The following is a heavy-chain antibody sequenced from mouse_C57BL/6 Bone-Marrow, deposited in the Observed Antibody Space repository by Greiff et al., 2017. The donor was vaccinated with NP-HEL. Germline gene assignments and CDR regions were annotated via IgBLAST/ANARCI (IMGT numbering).Heavy chain of an antibody. V-gene: IGHV5-2*01. Sequence: EVNVVESGGGLVQPGESLKLSRESNEYEFPSHDMSWVRKTPEKRLELVAAINSDGGSTYYPDTMERRFIISRDNTKKTLYLQMSSLRSEDTALYYCARQDDGYGFAYWGQGTLVTVSA. CDR3: ARQDDGYGFAY. D-gene: IGHD2-3*01. CDR1: EYEFPSHD. J-gene: IGHJ3*01. CDR2: INSDGGST.